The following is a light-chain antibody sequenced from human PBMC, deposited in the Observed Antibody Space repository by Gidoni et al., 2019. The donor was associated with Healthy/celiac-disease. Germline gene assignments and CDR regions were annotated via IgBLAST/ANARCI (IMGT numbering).Light chain of an antibody. V-gene: IGKV2-28*01. CDR3: IQALQTPT. CDR2: LGS. CDR1: QNLLHSNGYNY. Sequence: IVMTQSPLSLPVTPGEPASISCRSSQNLLHSNGYNYLDWYLQKPGQSLQLLIYLGSNRASGVPDRFSGSGSGTDLTLKSRRVEAEDVGVYYCIQALQTPTFGEGTKVEIK. J-gene: IGKJ1*01.